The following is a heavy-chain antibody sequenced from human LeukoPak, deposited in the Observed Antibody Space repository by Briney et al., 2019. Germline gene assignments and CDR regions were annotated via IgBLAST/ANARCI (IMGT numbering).Heavy chain of an antibody. Sequence: SETLSLTCAVYGGSFSGYYWSWTRQPPGKGLEWIGEINHSGSTNYNPSLKSRVTISVDTSKNQFSLKLSSVTAADTAVYYCARGLIDNWFDPWGQGTLVTVSS. D-gene: IGHD3-16*01. CDR3: ARGLIDNWFDP. J-gene: IGHJ5*02. V-gene: IGHV4-34*01. CDR1: GGSFSGYY. CDR2: INHSGST.